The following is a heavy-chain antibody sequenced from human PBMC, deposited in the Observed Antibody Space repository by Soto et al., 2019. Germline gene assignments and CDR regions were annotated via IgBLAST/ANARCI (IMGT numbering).Heavy chain of an antibody. CDR3: ARGWGYDSNDYYYAY. Sequence: QVQLVQSGAEVRKPGSSVRLSCKASGGSFNRHTISLVRQAPGQGLEWMGGIIPIFGTANHAQKFKGRVTIIADEATSTVYMELSSLRSDDTAIYYCARGWGYDSNDYYYAYWGQGTLVIVSS. CDR1: GGSFNRHT. J-gene: IGHJ4*02. CDR2: IIPIFGTA. D-gene: IGHD3-22*01. V-gene: IGHV1-69*01.